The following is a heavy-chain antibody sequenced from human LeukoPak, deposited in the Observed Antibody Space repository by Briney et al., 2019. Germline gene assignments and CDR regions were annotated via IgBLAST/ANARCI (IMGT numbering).Heavy chain of an antibody. CDR1: GGSFSGYY. CDR2: INHSGST. CDR3: ARGLVGLGANSSTYYFDY. V-gene: IGHV4-34*01. J-gene: IGHJ4*02. Sequence: SETLSLTCAVYGGSFSGYYWSWIRQPPGKGLEWIGEINHSGSTNYNPSLKSRVTISVDTSKNQFSLKLSSVTAADTAVYYCARGLVGLGANSSTYYFDYWGQGTLVTVSS. D-gene: IGHD4-23*01.